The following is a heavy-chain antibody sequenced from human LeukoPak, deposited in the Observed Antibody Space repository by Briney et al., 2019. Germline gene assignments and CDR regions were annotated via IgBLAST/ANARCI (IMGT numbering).Heavy chain of an antibody. CDR1: GFTFSSYA. CDR3: ARDVAAAGTRWFDP. D-gene: IGHD6-13*01. V-gene: IGHV3-30*04. J-gene: IGHJ5*02. Sequence: GGSLRLSCAASGFTFSSYAMSWVRQAPGKGLEWVAVISYDGSNKYYADSVKGRFTISRDNSKNTLYLQMNSPRAEDTAVYYCARDVAAAGTRWFDPWGQGTLVTVSS. CDR2: ISYDGSNK.